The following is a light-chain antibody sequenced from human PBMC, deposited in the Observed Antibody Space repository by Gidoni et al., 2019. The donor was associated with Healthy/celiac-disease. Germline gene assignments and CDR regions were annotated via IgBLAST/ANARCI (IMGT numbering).Light chain of an antibody. CDR1: SSNVGKNF. CDR2: ETN. V-gene: IGLV1-51*01. J-gene: IGLJ1*01. CDR3: ATWDSSLSAAV. Sequence: SVLTQPPSVSAAPGQKATISCSGSSSNVGKNFVSWYQQLPGAAPKLLIYETNKRPSGIPDRFSGSRSGTSATLDITGLQTGDGADYYCATWDSSLSAAVFGTGTKVTVL.